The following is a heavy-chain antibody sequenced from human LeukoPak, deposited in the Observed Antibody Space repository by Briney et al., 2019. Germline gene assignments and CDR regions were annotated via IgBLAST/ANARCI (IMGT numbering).Heavy chain of an antibody. V-gene: IGHV3-21*04. CDR1: GFSLSSYA. D-gene: IGHD1-1*01. CDR3: VRDDPGVQQERRLSPFDI. CDR2: ISRSRNYI. Sequence: GGSLRLSCAASGFSLSSYAMSWVRQAPGQGLEWVACISRSRNYIYYADSVKGRFTISRDDAKSSLYLQMDSLRVEDTALYYCVRDDPGVQQERRLSPFDIWGQGTMVTVSS. J-gene: IGHJ3*02.